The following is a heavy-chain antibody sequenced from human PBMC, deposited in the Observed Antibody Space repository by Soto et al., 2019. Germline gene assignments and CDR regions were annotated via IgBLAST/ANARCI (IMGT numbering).Heavy chain of an antibody. CDR1: GYTFTGYY. CDR2: INPNSGGT. J-gene: IGHJ5*02. CDR3: ARDFFSGWPYNWFDP. Sequence: ASVKVSCKASGYTFTGYYMHWVRQAPGQGLEWMGWINPNSGGTNYAQKFQGRVTMTRDTSISTAYMELSRLRSDDTAVYYCARDFFSGWPYNWFDPWGQGTLVTVSS. V-gene: IGHV1-2*02. D-gene: IGHD6-19*01.